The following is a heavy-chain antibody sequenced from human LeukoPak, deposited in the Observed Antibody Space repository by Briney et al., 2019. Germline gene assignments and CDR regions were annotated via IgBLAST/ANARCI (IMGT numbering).Heavy chain of an antibody. CDR2: ISGSGGST. CDR3: AKRPCSSTSCYTYYFDY. V-gene: IGHV3-23*01. J-gene: IGHJ4*02. CDR1: GFTFSSYA. D-gene: IGHD2-2*02. Sequence: PGGSLRLSCAASGFTFSSYAMSWVRQAPGKGLEWVSAISGSGGSTYYADSVKGRFTISRDNSKNTLYLQMNSLRAEDTAVYYCAKRPCSSTSCYTYYFDYWGQGTLVTVSS.